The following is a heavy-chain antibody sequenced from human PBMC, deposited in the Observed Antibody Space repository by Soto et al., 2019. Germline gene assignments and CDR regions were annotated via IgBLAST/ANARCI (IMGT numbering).Heavy chain of an antibody. V-gene: IGHV3-21*01. CDR2: ISGGSAYI. J-gene: IGHJ6*01. CDR1: GFNFSSYY. D-gene: IGHD6-25*01. CDR3: VRVWRLVGPSGMYV. Sequence: GGSLRLSCVGPGFNFSSYYLHWVRQAPWKGLDWVCSISGGSAYIYYADSVKGRFTISRDTAKNSLYLEMNTLRVEDTAVYYCVRVWRLVGPSGMYVWGQGTTVTVSS.